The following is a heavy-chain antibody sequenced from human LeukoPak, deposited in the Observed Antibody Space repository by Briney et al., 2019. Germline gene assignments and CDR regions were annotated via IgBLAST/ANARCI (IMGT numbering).Heavy chain of an antibody. CDR2: ISSGGTI. Sequence: GGSLRLSCAASGFIVNTYAMNWVRQAPGKGLEWISYISSGGTIYYAESVKGRFTISRDNAKNSLYLQMNSLRAEDTAIYYCTRAEMATTYYFDSWGQGTLVTVSS. D-gene: IGHD5-24*01. J-gene: IGHJ4*02. V-gene: IGHV3-69-1*02. CDR1: GFIVNTYA. CDR3: TRAEMATTYYFDS.